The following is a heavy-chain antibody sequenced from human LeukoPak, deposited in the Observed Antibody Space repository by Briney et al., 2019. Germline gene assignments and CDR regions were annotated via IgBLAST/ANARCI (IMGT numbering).Heavy chain of an antibody. CDR2: ISYDGDDGSNI. J-gene: IGHJ4*02. CDR1: GFTFRSYA. V-gene: IGHV3-30-3*02. Sequence: GGSLRLSCAASGFTFRSYAMHWVRQAPGKGLEWVAVISYDGDDGSNIYYADSVKGRFTISRDNSKSTLYLQMNSLRAEDTAVYYCAKHSSGWDFDYWGQGTLVTVSS. CDR3: AKHSSGWDFDY. D-gene: IGHD6-19*01.